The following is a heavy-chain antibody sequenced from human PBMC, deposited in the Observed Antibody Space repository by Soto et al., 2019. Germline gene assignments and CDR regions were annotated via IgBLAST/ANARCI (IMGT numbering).Heavy chain of an antibody. V-gene: IGHV4-30-4*01. CDR3: ARAGYSGYDFVY. CDR1: GGSISSGDYY. J-gene: IGHJ4*02. D-gene: IGHD5-12*01. CDR2: IYYSGST. Sequence: SETLSLTCTVSGGSISSGDYYWSWIRRPPGKGLEWIGYIYYSGSTYYNPSLKSRVTISVDTSKNQFSLKLSSVTAADTAVYYCARAGYSGYDFVYWGQGTLVTVSS.